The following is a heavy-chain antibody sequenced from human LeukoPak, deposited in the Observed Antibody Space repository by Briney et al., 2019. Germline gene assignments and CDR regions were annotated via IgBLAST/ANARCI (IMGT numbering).Heavy chain of an antibody. Sequence: GGSLRLSFAASGFTLSSYEMNWVRRAPGKGLGGVQYISSSGSTIYYADSVKGRFTITRDNAKNSLYLQMNSLRAEDTAVYYCASGAGYSSGGPDYWGQGTLVTVSS. D-gene: IGHD6-19*01. CDR2: ISSSGSTI. V-gene: IGHV3-48*03. J-gene: IGHJ4*02. CDR1: GFTLSSYE. CDR3: ASGAGYSSGGPDY.